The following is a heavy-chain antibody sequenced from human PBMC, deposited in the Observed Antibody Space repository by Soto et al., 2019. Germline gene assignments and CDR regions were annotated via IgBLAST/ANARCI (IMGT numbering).Heavy chain of an antibody. CDR3: ARTGSLGGMDV. CDR1: GFTFSSYE. CDR2: ISSSGSTI. J-gene: IGHJ6*02. Sequence: GGSLRLSCAASGFTFSSYEMNWVRQAPGKGLEWVSYISSSGSTIYYADSVKGRFTISRDNAKNSLYLQMNSLRAEDTAVYYCARTGSLGGMDVWGQGTTVTVSS. V-gene: IGHV3-48*03.